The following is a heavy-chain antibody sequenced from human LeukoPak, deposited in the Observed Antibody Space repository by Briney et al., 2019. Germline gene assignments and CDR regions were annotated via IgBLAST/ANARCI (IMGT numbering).Heavy chain of an antibody. CDR1: GYTFTGYY. Sequence: VASVKVSCKASGYTFTGYYMHWVRQAPGQGLEWMGRINPNSGGTNYAQKFQGRVTMTRNTSISTAYMELSSLRSEDTAVYYCARGLFLGPNDYWGQGTLVTVSS. D-gene: IGHD3-16*01. CDR3: ARGLFLGPNDY. CDR2: INPNSGGT. J-gene: IGHJ4*02. V-gene: IGHV1-2*06.